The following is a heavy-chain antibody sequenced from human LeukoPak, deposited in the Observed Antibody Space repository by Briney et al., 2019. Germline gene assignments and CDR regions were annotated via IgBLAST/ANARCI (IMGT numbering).Heavy chain of an antibody. CDR3: ARHYYGMDV. Sequence: GGSLRLSCAASGFTFRDYYMSWIREAPGKGLEWVSYISSSGSTIYYADPVKGRFTISRDNAKNSLHLQMNSLRAEDTDVYYCARHYYGMDVWGQGTTVTVSS. J-gene: IGHJ6*02. CDR2: ISSSGSTI. V-gene: IGHV3-11*01. CDR1: GFTFRDYY.